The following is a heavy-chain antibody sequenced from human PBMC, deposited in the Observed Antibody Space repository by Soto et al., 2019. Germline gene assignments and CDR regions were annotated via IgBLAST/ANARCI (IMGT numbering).Heavy chain of an antibody. D-gene: IGHD1-1*01. CDR2: ISSSSSYI. CDR1: GFTFSSYS. Sequence: EVQLVESGGGLVKPGGSLRLSCAAAGFTFSSYSMNWVRQAPGKGLEWVSSISSSSSYIYYADSVKGRFTISRDNAKNSLYLQMNSLRAEDTEVYYCERDPGTTGTTNLDYWGQGTLVNVSS. J-gene: IGHJ4*02. CDR3: ERDPGTTGTTNLDY. V-gene: IGHV3-21*01.